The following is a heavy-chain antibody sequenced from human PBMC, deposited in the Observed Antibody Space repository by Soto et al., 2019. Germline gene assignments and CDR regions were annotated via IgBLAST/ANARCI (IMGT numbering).Heavy chain of an antibody. D-gene: IGHD4-17*01. Sequence: ESGGGLVKPGGSLRLSCAASNFIFSDYYLSWIRQAPGKGLEWVSYISNSGTTVYYADSVKGRFTISRDNAKKSLYLQMNSLRAEDTAVYYCARDTLPTDFGLGWDVWGQGTTVTVSS. CDR2: ISNSGTTV. CDR3: ARDTLPTDFGLGWDV. J-gene: IGHJ6*02. CDR1: NFIFSDYY. V-gene: IGHV3-11*01.